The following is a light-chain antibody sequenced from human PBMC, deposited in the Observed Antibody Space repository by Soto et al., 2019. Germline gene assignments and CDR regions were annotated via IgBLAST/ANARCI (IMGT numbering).Light chain of an antibody. CDR3: CSFAGSYTLYV. Sequence: QSALAQPRSVSGSPGRSVTISCTGTSSDVGGYSYVSWFQQHPGKAPKLMIYDVSKRPSGVPDRFPGSKSGNTASLTISGLQAEDEADYYCCSFAGSYTLYVFGTGTKVTVL. J-gene: IGLJ1*01. CDR2: DVS. V-gene: IGLV2-11*01. CDR1: SSDVGGYSY.